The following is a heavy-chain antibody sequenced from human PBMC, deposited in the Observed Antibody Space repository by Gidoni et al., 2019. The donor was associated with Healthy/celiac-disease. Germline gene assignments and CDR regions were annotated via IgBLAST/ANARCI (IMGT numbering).Heavy chain of an antibody. J-gene: IGHJ6*02. V-gene: IGHV3-48*02. CDR2: ISSSSSTI. CDR1: GFTFSSYS. CDR3: ARDLNFDWLLAGKFIYYYYGMDV. D-gene: IGHD3-9*01. Sequence: EVQLVESGGGLVQPGGSLRLSCAASGFTFSSYSMNWVRQSPGTGLEWVSYISSSSSTIYYADSVKGRFTISRDNAKNSLYLQMNRLRDEDTAVYYCARDLNFDWLLAGKFIYYYYGMDVWGQGTTVTVSS.